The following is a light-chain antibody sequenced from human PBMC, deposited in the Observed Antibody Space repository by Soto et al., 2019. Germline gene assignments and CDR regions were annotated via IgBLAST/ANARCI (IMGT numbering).Light chain of an antibody. CDR3: QSYDSSLSGSVV. CDR2: ENS. CDR1: SSDIGADFE. J-gene: IGLJ2*01. V-gene: IGLV1-40*01. Sequence: QSVLTQPPSVSGSPGQRVTISCTGSSSDIGADFEVNWYQQYPGRAPKLLIYENSNRASGVPYRFSGSKSGTSASLAITGLQAGDEADYYCQSYDSSLSGSVVFGGGTKLTVL.